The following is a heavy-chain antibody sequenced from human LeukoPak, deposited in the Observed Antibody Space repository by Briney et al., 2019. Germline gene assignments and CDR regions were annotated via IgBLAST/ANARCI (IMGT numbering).Heavy chain of an antibody. CDR2: IRFDGNDK. CDR3: ARDEYYGGNCLDY. J-gene: IGHJ4*02. D-gene: IGHD4-23*01. Sequence: GGSLRLSCAASGFTFSYYGFHWVRQAPGKGLEWVAFIRFDGNDKYYAESVKGRFTISRDNAKNSLYLQMNSLRAEDTAVYYCARDEYYGGNCLDYWGQGTLVTVSS. CDR1: GFTFSYYG. V-gene: IGHV3-30*02.